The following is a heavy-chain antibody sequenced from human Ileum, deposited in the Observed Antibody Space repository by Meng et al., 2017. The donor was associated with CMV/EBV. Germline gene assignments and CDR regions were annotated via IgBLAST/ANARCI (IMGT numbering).Heavy chain of an antibody. Sequence: GESLKISCAASGFMFSTDWMAWVRQAPGRGLEWVAFIWYDETTKYYADSVKGRFSISRDISKNTVYLQMNSLRTEDTAVYFCVKDPELGYWGQGAQVTVSS. D-gene: IGHD1-26*01. CDR2: IWYDETTK. V-gene: IGHV3-30*02. CDR1: GFMFSTDW. J-gene: IGHJ4*02. CDR3: VKDPELGY.